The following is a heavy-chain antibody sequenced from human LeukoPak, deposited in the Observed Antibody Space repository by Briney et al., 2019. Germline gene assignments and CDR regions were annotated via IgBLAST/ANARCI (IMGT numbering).Heavy chain of an antibody. J-gene: IGHJ4*02. Sequence: GGSLRLSCVASGFPFSSYWMTWVRQAPGKGLEWVANIKQDGSKKSYVDSVKGRFTISRDNSKNTLYLQMNSLRAEDTAAYYCAKGQGYCSSTSCSTFDYWGQGTLVTVSS. CDR2: IKQDGSKK. CDR3: AKGQGYCSSTSCSTFDY. D-gene: IGHD2-2*02. CDR1: GFPFSSYW. V-gene: IGHV3-7*03.